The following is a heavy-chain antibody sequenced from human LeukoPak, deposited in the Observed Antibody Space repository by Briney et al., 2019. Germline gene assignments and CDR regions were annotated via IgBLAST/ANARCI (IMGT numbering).Heavy chain of an antibody. D-gene: IGHD3-22*01. Sequence: PSETMSLTSPLYSDSLSSSSSYWGRIRQTPGKGLEWIGSIYYSGSTYYNPSLKSRVTISVDTSKNQFSLKLSSVTAADTAVYYCARRLYYGKTFDYWGQGTLVTVSS. V-gene: IGHV4-39*01. CDR3: ARRLYYGKTFDY. CDR1: SDSLSSSSSY. J-gene: IGHJ4*02. CDR2: IYYSGST.